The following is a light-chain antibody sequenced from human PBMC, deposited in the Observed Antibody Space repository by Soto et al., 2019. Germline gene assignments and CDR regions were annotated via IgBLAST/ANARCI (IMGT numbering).Light chain of an antibody. J-gene: IGLJ2*01. CDR3: SSYTSSSTVV. V-gene: IGLV2-14*01. Sequence: QSALTQPASVSGSPGQSITISCTGTSSDVGGYKYVSWYQLHPGKAPKLMIYEVSNRPSGVSNRFSGSKSGNTASLTISGLQAEDEADYYCSSYTSSSTVVFGGGTKVTVL. CDR1: SSDVGGYKY. CDR2: EVS.